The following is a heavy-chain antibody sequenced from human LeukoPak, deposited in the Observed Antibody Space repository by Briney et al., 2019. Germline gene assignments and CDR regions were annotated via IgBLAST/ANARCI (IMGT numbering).Heavy chain of an antibody. CDR2: ITGSGDYT. Sequence: GGSLRLSCAASGFTFSGYAMTWVRQAPGKGLEWVSSITGSGDYTYYIDSVKGRFTISRDNSKNILYLQMNSLRGEDTALYYCAKDGLYYDGSAHVYYYDYWGQGTLVAVSS. CDR1: GFTFSGYA. J-gene: IGHJ4*02. V-gene: IGHV3-23*01. CDR3: AKDGLYYDGSAHVYYYDY. D-gene: IGHD3-22*01.